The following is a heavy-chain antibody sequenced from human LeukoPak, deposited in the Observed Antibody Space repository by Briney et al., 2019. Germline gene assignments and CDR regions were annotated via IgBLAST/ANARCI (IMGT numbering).Heavy chain of an antibody. CDR2: ISWDSGNI. Sequence: PGGSLRLSCAASGFTFSNYTMNWVRQAPGRGLEWVSPISWDSGNIYYADSVKGRFTISRDNAKNSLYLQMNSLRAEDTALYYCASADYYYDSGSYYHGYWGQGTLVTVSS. V-gene: IGHV3-21*04. J-gene: IGHJ4*02. CDR1: GFTFSNYT. D-gene: IGHD3-10*01. CDR3: ASADYYYDSGSYYHGY.